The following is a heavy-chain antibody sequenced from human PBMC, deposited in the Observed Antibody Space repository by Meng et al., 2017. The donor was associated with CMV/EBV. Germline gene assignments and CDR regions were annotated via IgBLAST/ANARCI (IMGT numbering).Heavy chain of an antibody. J-gene: IGHJ3*02. D-gene: IGHD2-2*01. CDR2: ISNDGSST. Sequence: GESLKISCAASGFTLSSNCMHWVRQAPGKGLVWVSRISNDGSSTSYADSVKGRFIISRDIAKNTLYLQMHSLRAEDTAVYYCVRNGYCTSATCYGAFDIWGQGTMVTVSS. CDR1: GFTLSSNC. CDR3: VRNGYCTSATCYGAFDI. V-gene: IGHV3-74*01.